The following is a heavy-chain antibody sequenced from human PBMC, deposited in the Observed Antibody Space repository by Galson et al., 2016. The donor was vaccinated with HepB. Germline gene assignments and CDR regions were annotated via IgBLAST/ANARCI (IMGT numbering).Heavy chain of an antibody. J-gene: IGHJ4*02. CDR2: IWYDGSKK. V-gene: IGHV3-33*01. D-gene: IGHD6-13*01. CDR1: GFTFSNYG. CDR3: TRHVDGQQLAH. Sequence: SLRLSCAASGFTFSNYGMHWVRQAPGKGLEWVAFIWYDGSKKYIADSVKGRFTISRDNSKNILFLQMNSLKTEDTAVYYCTRHVDGQQLAHWGQGTLVTVSS.